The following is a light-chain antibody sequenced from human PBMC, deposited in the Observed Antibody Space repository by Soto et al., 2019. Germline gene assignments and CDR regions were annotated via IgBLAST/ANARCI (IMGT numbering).Light chain of an antibody. CDR3: QHYHESPRT. J-gene: IGKJ1*01. CDR2: GAS. V-gene: IGKV3-20*01. CDR1: QSVTNTY. Sequence: IVLTQSPGTLSLSPGERATLSCRASQSVTNTYLAWYQQKPGQAPRLLIYGASTRATGIPDRFSGSGSGTDFTLTIIRLEPEDFAVYYCQHYHESPRTFGQGTKVEV.